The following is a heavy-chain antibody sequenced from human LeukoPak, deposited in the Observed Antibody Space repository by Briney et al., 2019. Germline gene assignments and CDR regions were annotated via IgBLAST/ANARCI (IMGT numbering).Heavy chain of an antibody. J-gene: IGHJ4*02. D-gene: IGHD6-6*01. V-gene: IGHV4-59*01. Sequence: SETLSLTCTVSGDSISGYYWHWIRQPPGKGLEWIAYIFYSGSANYNPSLKSRVTIPVDTSKNQFSLKLSSVTAADTAVYYCARDRSVSARLFDYWGQGTLVTVSP. CDR2: IFYSGSA. CDR1: GDSISGYY. CDR3: ARDRSVSARLFDY.